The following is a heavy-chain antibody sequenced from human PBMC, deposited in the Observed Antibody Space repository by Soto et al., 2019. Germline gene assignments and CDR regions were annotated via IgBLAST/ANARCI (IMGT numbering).Heavy chain of an antibody. D-gene: IGHD3-22*01. CDR3: AKNWGVYDGSVDFSDDFDY. Sequence: VQLVQSGGGVVQPGRSLRLSCVASGFTFSADGMHWVRQAPGKGLEWVSAISSDGNKKDYGDSVKGRFTISRDNYNNTLYQQGNNLRAEDTAIYYDAKNWGVYDGSVDFSDDFDYWGQGTQVTVSS. CDR1: GFTFSADG. V-gene: IGHV3-30*18. J-gene: IGHJ4*02. CDR2: ISSDGNKK.